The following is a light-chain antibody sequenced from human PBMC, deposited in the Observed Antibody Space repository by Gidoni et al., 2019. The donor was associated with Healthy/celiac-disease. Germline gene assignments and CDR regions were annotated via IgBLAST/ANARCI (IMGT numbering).Light chain of an antibody. CDR3: QQRSNWPSRT. Sequence: EIVLTQSPATLSLSPGERATLSCRASQSVSSYLAWYQQKPGQAPRLLIYDASNRATGIPARLSGSGSGTDFTLTISSLEPEDFAVYYCQQRSNWPSRTFGQGTKLEIK. V-gene: IGKV3-11*01. CDR1: QSVSSY. CDR2: DAS. J-gene: IGKJ2*01.